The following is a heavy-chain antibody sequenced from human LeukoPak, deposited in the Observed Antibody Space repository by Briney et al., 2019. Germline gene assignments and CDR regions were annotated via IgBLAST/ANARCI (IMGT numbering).Heavy chain of an antibody. Sequence: GASVKVSCKASGYTFTSYYMHWVRQAPGQGLEWMGWISAYNGNTNYAQKLQGRVTMTTDTSTSTAYMELWSLRSDDTAVYYCARGSTVTTRQDAFDIWGQGTMVTVSS. CDR1: GYTFTSYY. J-gene: IGHJ3*02. CDR2: ISAYNGNT. V-gene: IGHV1-18*04. D-gene: IGHD4-17*01. CDR3: ARGSTVTTRQDAFDI.